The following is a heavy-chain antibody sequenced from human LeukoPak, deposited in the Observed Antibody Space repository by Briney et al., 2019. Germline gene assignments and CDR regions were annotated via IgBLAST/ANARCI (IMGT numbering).Heavy chain of an antibody. Sequence: PSETLSLTCAVYGGSLSGYYWSWVRQPPGKGLEWIGEFTHHGSTNYNPSLKSRVTMPVDTSKKQFSLKLSSVTAADTAVYYCAIIYGDYSDFDYWGQGTLVTVSS. J-gene: IGHJ4*02. CDR1: GGSLSGYY. V-gene: IGHV4-34*01. CDR3: AIIYGDYSDFDY. CDR2: FTHHGST. D-gene: IGHD4-17*01.